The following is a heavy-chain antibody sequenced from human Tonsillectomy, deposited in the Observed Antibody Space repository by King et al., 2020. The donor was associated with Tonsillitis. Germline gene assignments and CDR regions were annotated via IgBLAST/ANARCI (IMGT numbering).Heavy chain of an antibody. CDR1: GYTFTNYD. CDR2: INPNSRNT. D-gene: IGHD2-21*01. J-gene: IGHJ4*02. CDR3: ARSPTDYGGNSFDS. Sequence: VQLVESGAEVKKPGASVKVSCKASGYTFTNYDLNWVRQATGQGLEWVGWINPNSRNTGYAQKFQGRVTMTWNTSISTAYMELSSLRSEDTAVFYCARSPTDYGGNSFDSWGQGTLVTVSS. V-gene: IGHV1-8*01.